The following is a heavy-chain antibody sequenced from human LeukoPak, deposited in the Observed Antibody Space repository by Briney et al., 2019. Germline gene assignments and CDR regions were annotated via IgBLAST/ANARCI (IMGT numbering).Heavy chain of an antibody. CDR2: IYTSGST. J-gene: IGHJ4*02. V-gene: IGHV4-61*02. Sequence: SETLSLTCTVSGGSISSGSYYWSWIRQPAGKGLEWIGRIYTSGSTNYNPSLKSRVTISVDTSKNQFSLKLSSVTAADTAVYYCARETLGGYYFDYWGQGTLVTVSS. CDR1: GGSISSGSYY. D-gene: IGHD3-16*01. CDR3: ARETLGGYYFDY.